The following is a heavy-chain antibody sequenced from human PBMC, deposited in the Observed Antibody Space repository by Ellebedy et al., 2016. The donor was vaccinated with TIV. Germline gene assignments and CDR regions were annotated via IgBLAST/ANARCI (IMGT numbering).Heavy chain of an antibody. J-gene: IGHJ3*02. CDR2: INAGNGNT. CDR3: ASWYSSSSGGAFDI. D-gene: IGHD6-6*01. Sequence: ASVKVSCKASGYTFTSYAMHWVRQAPGQRLEWIGWINAGNGNTEYSQKFQGRVTITRDTSASTAYMELSSLRSEDTAVYYCASWYSSSSGGAFDIWGQGTMVTVSS. V-gene: IGHV1-3*01. CDR1: GYTFTSYA.